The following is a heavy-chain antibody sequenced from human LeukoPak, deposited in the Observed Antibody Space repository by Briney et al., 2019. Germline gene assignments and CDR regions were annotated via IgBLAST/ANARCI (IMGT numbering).Heavy chain of an antibody. J-gene: IGHJ4*02. V-gene: IGHV4-39*07. Sequence: PSQTLSLTCTVSGGSISSSSYYWGWIRQPPGKGLEWIGSIYYSGSTYYNPSLKSRVTISVDTSKNQFSLKLSSVTAADTAVYYCARAYDYVWGSYRYVFDYWGQGTLVTVSS. CDR2: IYYSGST. CDR3: ARAYDYVWGSYRYVFDY. CDR1: GGSISSSSYY. D-gene: IGHD3-16*02.